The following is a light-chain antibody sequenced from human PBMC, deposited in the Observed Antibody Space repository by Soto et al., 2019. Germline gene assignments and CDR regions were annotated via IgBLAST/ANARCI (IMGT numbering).Light chain of an antibody. CDR2: GAS. CDR1: QSVSSN. CDR3: QQLNSYPPWT. J-gene: IGKJ1*01. Sequence: TQSPGTLSLSEGERATLSCRASQSVSSNLAWYQQKPGQAPRLLIYGASTRATGIPARFSGSGSGTEFTLTISSLQPEDFATYYCQQLNSYPPWTFGQVTKVDI. V-gene: IGKV3-15*01.